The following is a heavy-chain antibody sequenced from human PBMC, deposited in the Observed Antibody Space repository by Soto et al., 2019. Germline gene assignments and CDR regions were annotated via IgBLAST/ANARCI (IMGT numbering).Heavy chain of an antibody. CDR2: IYWDDDN. D-gene: IGHD3-10*02. CDR3: ARYVATSPAGWFEP. Sequence: QITLKESGPPLVKPTQTLTLTCTFSGFSLTNNGEAVGWFRQSPGKALEWLVLIYWDDDNRYNPTLRTRLSTPKAPSKNPVFLTLTNMDPVDTATYYCARYVATSPAGWFEPWGQGIPVTVSS. V-gene: IGHV2-5*02. J-gene: IGHJ5*02. CDR1: GFSLTNNGEA.